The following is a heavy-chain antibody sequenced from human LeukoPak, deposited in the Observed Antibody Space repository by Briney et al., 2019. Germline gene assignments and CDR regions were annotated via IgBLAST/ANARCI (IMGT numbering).Heavy chain of an antibody. V-gene: IGHV3-23*01. J-gene: IGHJ4*02. CDR3: AKDRGSGYHYFDY. Sequence: PGGSLRLSCPVSGFTFSSDAMSWVRQAPGRGLEWVSVISTSGGSAYYADSVKGRFTIPRDNSKNTLYLQINSLRAEDTAVYYCAKDRGSGYHYFDYWGQGTLVTVSS. CDR2: ISTSGGSA. CDR1: GFTFSSDA. D-gene: IGHD3-22*01.